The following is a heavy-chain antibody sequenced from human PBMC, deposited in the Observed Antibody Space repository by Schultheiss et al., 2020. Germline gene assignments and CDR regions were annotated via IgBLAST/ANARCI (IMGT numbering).Heavy chain of an antibody. CDR2: IYYSGST. CDR1: GGSISSYY. Sequence: SQTLSLTCTVSGGSISSYYWSWIRQPPGKGLEWIGYIYYSGSTNYNPSLKSLVTISVDTSKNQFSLKLSSVTAADTAVYYCARGPAFIAAAGTRTDYWGQGTLVTVSS. V-gene: IGHV4-59*01. CDR3: ARGPAFIAAAGTRTDY. J-gene: IGHJ4*02. D-gene: IGHD6-13*01.